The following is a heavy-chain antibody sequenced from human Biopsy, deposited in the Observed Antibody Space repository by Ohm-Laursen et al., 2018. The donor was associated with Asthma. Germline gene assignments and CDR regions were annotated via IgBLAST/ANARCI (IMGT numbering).Heavy chain of an antibody. CDR3: ARTYFDFLTGQVHDAFAM. CDR1: VYTFINYA. Sequence: GASVKVSCKASVYTFINYAIHWVRQAPGHSLEWMGWINAANGNTKYSQKFQGRLTISRDTSASTAYMDLSSLRSEDTAVYYCARTYFDFLTGQVHDAFAMWGQGTMVTVSS. CDR2: INAANGNT. V-gene: IGHV1-3*01. J-gene: IGHJ3*02. D-gene: IGHD3-9*01.